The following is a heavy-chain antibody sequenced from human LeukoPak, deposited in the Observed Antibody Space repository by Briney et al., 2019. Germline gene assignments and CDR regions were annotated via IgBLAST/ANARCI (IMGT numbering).Heavy chain of an antibody. D-gene: IGHD3-22*01. Sequence: GGSLRLSCAASGFTVSSNYMSWVRQAPGKGLEWVSSISSSSSYIYYADSVKGRFTISRDNSKNTVYLQMNSLRGDDTAVYYCARPQGFYYDSAGYPDYWGQGTWVTVSS. V-gene: IGHV3-21*01. CDR2: ISSSSSYI. CDR1: GFTVSSNY. J-gene: IGHJ4*02. CDR3: ARPQGFYYDSAGYPDY.